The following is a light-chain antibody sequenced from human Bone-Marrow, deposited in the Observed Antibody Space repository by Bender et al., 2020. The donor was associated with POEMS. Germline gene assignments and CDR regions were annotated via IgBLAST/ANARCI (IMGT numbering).Light chain of an antibody. V-gene: IGLV2-14*03. CDR2: DVT. J-gene: IGLJ2*01. Sequence: QSALTQPASVAGSPGQSITISCTATNSDVGDYDFVSWYQHHPGRAPKLIIYDVTNRPSGVSTRFSGSKSGNTASLTVSGLQTEDEAVYYCISYGGNNKAMLGGGTMLTVL. CDR1: NSDVGDYDF. CDR3: ISYGGNNKAM.